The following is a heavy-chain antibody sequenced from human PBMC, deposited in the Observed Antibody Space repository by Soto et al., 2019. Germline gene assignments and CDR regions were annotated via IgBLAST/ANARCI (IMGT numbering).Heavy chain of an antibody. D-gene: IGHD3-22*01. CDR3: ARGINDYYDGKGPSWDDAFDI. CDR2: SIPTFGTT. CDR1: GGLLSSYA. J-gene: IGHJ3*02. V-gene: IGHV1-69*06. Sequence: QVQLVQSGAEVKRPGSSVKVSCKTSGGLLSSYAISWVRQAPGQGLEWMGGSIPTFGTTVYAQNFKGRVSITADRSTGTAYLELRGLRSQDTAVYYCARGINDYYDGKGPSWDDAFDIWGQGTMVTVSS.